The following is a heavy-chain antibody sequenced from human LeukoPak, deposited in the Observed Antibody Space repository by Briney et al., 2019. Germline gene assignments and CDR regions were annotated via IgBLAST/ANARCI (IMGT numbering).Heavy chain of an antibody. CDR2: LNADNGNT. CDR3: ARGYCSGGTCYLGVDY. D-gene: IGHD2-15*01. V-gene: IGHV1-3*01. CDR1: GYTFSNYA. J-gene: IGHJ4*02. Sequence: ASVKVSCKASGYTFSNYAIHWVRQAPGQRPEWTGWLNADNGNTKYSQKFQDRVTITRDTSASTAYMELSSLRSEDTAVYYCARGYCSGGTCYLGVDYWGQGTLVTVSS.